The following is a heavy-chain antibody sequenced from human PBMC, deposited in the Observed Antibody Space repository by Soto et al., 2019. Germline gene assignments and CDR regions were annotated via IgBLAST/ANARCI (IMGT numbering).Heavy chain of an antibody. V-gene: IGHV4-31*03. Sequence: SETLSLTCSVSRAFINSGGFYYSWIRQPPGKGLEWLGYIFHSGSTLYNPSLRGRLTLSADTSRNQLSLYLTSVTAADTAVYYCVRGGIAGHWFDPWGQGIQVTVSS. J-gene: IGHJ5*02. CDR1: RAFINSGGFY. D-gene: IGHD2-15*01. CDR3: VRGGIAGHWFDP. CDR2: IFHSGST.